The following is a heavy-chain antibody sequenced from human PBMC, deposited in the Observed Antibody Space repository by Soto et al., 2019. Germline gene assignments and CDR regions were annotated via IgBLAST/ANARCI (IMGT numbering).Heavy chain of an antibody. V-gene: IGHV1-24*01. CDR1: GYTLTELS. D-gene: IGHD3-22*01. J-gene: IGHJ5*02. CDR2: FDPEDGET. CDR3: ATVGFVYSSGYYYWFDP. Sequence: ASVKVSFKVSGYTLTELSMHWVRQAPGKGLEWMGGFDPEDGETIYAQKFQGRVTMTEDTSTDTAYMELSSLRSEDTAVYYGATVGFVYSSGYYYWFDPWGQGTLVTVSS.